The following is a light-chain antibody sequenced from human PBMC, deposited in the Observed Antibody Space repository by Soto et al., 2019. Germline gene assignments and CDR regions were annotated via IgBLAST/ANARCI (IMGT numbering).Light chain of an antibody. J-gene: IGKJ4*01. Sequence: DIQLTQSPSSLSASVGDRVTITCQASQDISKYLNWYQQKPGKAPKLLIYDASNLETGVPRRFSGSGSGTDFILTISSLQAEDLGTYYCQQFDTVFGGGTKVDIK. CDR1: QDISKY. CDR2: DAS. CDR3: QQFDTV. V-gene: IGKV1-33*01.